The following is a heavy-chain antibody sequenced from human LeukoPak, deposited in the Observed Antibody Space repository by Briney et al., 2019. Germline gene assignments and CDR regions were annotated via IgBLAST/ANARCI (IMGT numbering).Heavy chain of an antibody. D-gene: IGHD6-13*01. CDR3: ARCDRRSSWYHHPYYYYYYMDV. J-gene: IGHJ6*03. Sequence: GASVKVSCKASGYTFTTYHIHWVRQAPGQGLEWMGIINPSGGSTSNAQKFQGRVTMTRNTSISTAYMELSSLRSEDTAVYYCARCDRRSSWYHHPYYYYYYMDVWGKGTTVTISS. V-gene: IGHV1-46*01. CDR1: GYTFTTYH. CDR2: INPSGGST.